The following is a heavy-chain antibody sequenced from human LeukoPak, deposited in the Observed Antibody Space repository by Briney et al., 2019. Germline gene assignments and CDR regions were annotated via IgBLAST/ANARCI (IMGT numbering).Heavy chain of an antibody. V-gene: IGHV4-59*08. D-gene: IGHD3-10*01. Sequence: SETLSLTCTVSGGSISSYYWSWIRQPPGKGLEWIGYIYYSGSTNYNPSLKSRVTISVDTSKNQFSLKPSSVTAADTAVYYCARRPYGSGSYSIYFDYWGQGTLVTVSS. J-gene: IGHJ4*02. CDR1: GGSISSYY. CDR3: ARRPYGSGSYSIYFDY. CDR2: IYYSGST.